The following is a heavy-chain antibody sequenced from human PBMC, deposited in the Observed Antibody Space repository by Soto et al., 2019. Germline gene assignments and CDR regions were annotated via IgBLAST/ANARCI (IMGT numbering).Heavy chain of an antibody. CDR3: ATQPQWLAHFDN. Sequence: PGGSLRLSCAASEFTFSDYYMSWIRQVPGKGLEWLSYISSSGETIHYADSVKGRFTISRDNAKNSLFLQMNNLRAEDTALYYCATQPQWLAHFDNWGQGTLVTVSS. CDR1: EFTFSDYY. CDR2: ISSSGETI. V-gene: IGHV3-11*01. D-gene: IGHD6-19*01. J-gene: IGHJ4*02.